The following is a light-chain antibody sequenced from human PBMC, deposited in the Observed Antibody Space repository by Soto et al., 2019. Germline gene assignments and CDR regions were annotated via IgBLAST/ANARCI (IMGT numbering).Light chain of an antibody. J-gene: IGKJ2*03. CDR2: GAS. Sequence: EMVMTQSPDTLSVSPGERATLSCSASQSVSRNLAWYQQRVGQAPRLLIYGASTRAPGIPARFSGSGSRTEFTLTISSLQSEDFAGCDCHQYNNWHPYRFGQGTKREIK. V-gene: IGKV3-15*01. CDR1: QSVSRN. CDR3: HQYNNWHPYR.